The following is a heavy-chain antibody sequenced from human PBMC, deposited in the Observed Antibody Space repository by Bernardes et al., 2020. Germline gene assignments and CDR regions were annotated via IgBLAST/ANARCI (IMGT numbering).Heavy chain of an antibody. J-gene: IGHJ4*02. CDR3: AKQLGSCTGGSCYFDN. CDR2: INRDGSDR. V-gene: IGHV3-23*05. Sequence: GGSLRLSCVASGFTFDDYAMTWVRHTPGKGLEWVSSINRDGSDRSYADSVKGRFTMSRDNSKDTLYLEMESLRDEDTATYYCAKQLGSCTGGSCYFDNWGQGNLVTVSS. CDR1: GFTFDDYA. D-gene: IGHD2-15*01.